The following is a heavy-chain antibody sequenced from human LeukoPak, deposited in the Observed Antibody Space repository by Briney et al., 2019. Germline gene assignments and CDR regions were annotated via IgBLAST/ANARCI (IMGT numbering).Heavy chain of an antibody. CDR1: GGSINNNDYY. CDR2: IYHSGNT. J-gene: IGHJ4*02. Sequence: PSETLSLTCSVSGGSINNNDYYWSWIRQPPGKGLEWIGYIYHSGNTYYNPSLKSRIAISVDTSKNQFSLKLSSVTAADTAVYYCARDLLQSGSLDFDYWGQGTLVTVSS. V-gene: IGHV4-30-2*01. CDR3: ARDLLQSGSLDFDY. D-gene: IGHD1-26*01.